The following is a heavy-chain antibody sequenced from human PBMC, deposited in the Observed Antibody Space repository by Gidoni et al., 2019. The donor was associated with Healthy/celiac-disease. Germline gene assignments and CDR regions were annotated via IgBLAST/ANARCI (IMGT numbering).Heavy chain of an antibody. CDR1: GFTFSDAW. CDR2: IKSKTEGGTT. V-gene: IGHV3-15*01. D-gene: IGHD4-4*01. Sequence: EVQLVEYGGGLVKPGGSLRLSCAASGFTFSDAWRSWVRQAPGKGLEWVGRIKSKTEGGTTDYAAPVKGRFTISRDDSKNTLYLQMNSLKTEDTAVYYCTTYYSNYDFDYWGQGTLVTVSS. J-gene: IGHJ4*02. CDR3: TTYYSNYDFDY.